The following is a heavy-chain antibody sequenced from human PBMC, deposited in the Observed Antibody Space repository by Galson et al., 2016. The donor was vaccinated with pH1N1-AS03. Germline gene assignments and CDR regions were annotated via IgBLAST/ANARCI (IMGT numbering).Heavy chain of an antibody. V-gene: IGHV6-1*01. D-gene: IGHD5-24*01. CDR2: TYYRSKWFN. J-gene: IGHJ6*02. Sequence: CAISGDSVSSNSVAWNWIRQSPSRGLEWLGRTYYRSKWFNEYPASVKSRITINSDTSKNQFSLQLNSVTREDTALYFCARQIKGGMDVWGQGTTVTVSS. CDR3: ARQIKGGMDV. CDR1: GDSVSSNSVA.